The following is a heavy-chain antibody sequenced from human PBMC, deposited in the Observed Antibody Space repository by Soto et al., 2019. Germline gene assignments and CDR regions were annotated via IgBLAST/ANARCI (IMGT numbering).Heavy chain of an antibody. J-gene: IGHJ4*02. CDR3: PSTPCLYCGADW. CDR2: IKRKTDGGTT. Sequence: GGSLRLSCAASGFTFSNAWMNWVRQAPGKGLEWVGRIKRKTDGGTTDYAAPVKGRFAISGDDSMNTLYLQMSSLKPEDTAVYYCPSTPCLYCGADWWGQGTLVTVSS. V-gene: IGHV3-15*07. D-gene: IGHD2-21*01. CDR1: GFTFSNAW.